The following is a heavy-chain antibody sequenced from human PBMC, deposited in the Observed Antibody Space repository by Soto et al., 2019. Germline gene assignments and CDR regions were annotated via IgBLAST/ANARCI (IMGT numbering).Heavy chain of an antibody. D-gene: IGHD1-1*01. J-gene: IGHJ6*03. V-gene: IGHV1-69*02. CDR1: GGTFSSYT. CDR3: ASGREWNDYYMDV. Sequence: GASVKVSCKASGGTFSSYTISWVRQAPGQGLEWMGRIIPILGIANYAQKFQGRVTITADKSTSTAYMELSSLRSEDTAVYYCASGREWNDYYMDVWGKGTTVTVS. CDR2: IIPILGIA.